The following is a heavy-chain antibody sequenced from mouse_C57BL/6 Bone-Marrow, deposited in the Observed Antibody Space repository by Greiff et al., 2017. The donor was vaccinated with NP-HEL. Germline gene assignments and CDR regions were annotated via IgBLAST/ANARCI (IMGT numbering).Heavy chain of an antibody. D-gene: IGHD1-1*01. J-gene: IGHJ2*01. CDR3: ARAPYYYGIDY. CDR2: ISAGGSYT. Sequence: EVMLVESGGGLVKPGGSLKLSCAASGFTFSSYAMSWVRQTPEKRLEWVATISAGGSYTYYPDNVKGRFTISRDNAKNNLYLQMSHLKSEDTAMYYCARAPYYYGIDYWGQGTTLTVSS. V-gene: IGHV5-4*03. CDR1: GFTFSSYA.